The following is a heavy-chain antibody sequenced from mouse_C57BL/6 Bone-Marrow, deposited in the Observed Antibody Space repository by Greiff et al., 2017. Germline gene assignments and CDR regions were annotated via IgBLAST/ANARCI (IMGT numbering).Heavy chain of an antibody. Sequence: VQLQQPGPGLVQPSQSLSITCTVSGFSLTSYGVHWVRQSPGKGLEWLGVIWRGGSTDYNAAFMSRLSITKDNSKSQVFFKMNSLQADDTAIYYCAKNLDYGSSFYAMDYWGQGTSVTVSS. J-gene: IGHJ4*01. CDR2: IWRGGST. D-gene: IGHD1-1*01. CDR3: AKNLDYGSSFYAMDY. V-gene: IGHV2-5*01. CDR1: GFSLTSYG.